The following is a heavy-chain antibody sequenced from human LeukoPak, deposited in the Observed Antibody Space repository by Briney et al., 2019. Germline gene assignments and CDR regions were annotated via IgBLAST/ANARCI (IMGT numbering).Heavy chain of an antibody. J-gene: IGHJ6*03. CDR3: LAGYYYYYMDV. D-gene: IGHD6-13*01. Sequence: GGSLRLSCAASGFALSNYWLHWVRQAPGKGLVWVARINTHGSSTNYADSVKVRFTISRDNAKNTLYLQMTSLSAKDTAVYYALAGYYYYYMDVWGKGTTVTVSS. CDR1: GFALSNYW. CDR2: INTHGSST. V-gene: IGHV3-74*01.